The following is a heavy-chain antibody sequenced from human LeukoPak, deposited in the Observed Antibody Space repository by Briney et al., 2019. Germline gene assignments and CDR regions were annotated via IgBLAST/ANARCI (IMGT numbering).Heavy chain of an antibody. CDR2: INWNGGST. CDR1: GFTFDDYG. J-gene: IGHJ3*02. V-gene: IGHV3-20*04. D-gene: IGHD3-10*01. Sequence: GGSLRLSCAASGFTFDDYGMSLVRQAPGKGLEWVSGINWNGGSTGYADSVKGRFTISRDNAKNSLYLQMNSLRAEDTALYYCAKDGVWFGEFHDAFDIWGQGTMVTVSS. CDR3: AKDGVWFGEFHDAFDI.